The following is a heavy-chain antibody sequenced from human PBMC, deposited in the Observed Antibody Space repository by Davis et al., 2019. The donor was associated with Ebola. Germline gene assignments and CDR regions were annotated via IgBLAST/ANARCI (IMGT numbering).Heavy chain of an antibody. Sequence: PGGSLRLSCAASGFTFSGYGMHWVRQAPGKGLEWVAVIWYDGSNKYYADSVKGRFTISRDNSKNTLYLQMNSLRAEDTAVYYCAREEVYYGMDVWGKGTTVTVSS. J-gene: IGHJ6*04. CDR1: GFTFSGYG. CDR3: AREEVYYGMDV. CDR2: IWYDGSNK. V-gene: IGHV3-33*01.